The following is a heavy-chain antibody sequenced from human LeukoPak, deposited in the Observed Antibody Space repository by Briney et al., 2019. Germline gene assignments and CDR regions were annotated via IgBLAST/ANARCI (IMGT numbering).Heavy chain of an antibody. D-gene: IGHD1-26*01. V-gene: IGHV1-2*02. Sequence: ASVKVSCKASGYNFTDYYIHWVRQAPGQGLEWMGWINPKSGGTNYAQKFRGRVTMTRDTSISTAYMELSGLRSGDTAVYYCARDSGLGPTWHPFDHWGQGTPVTDSS. J-gene: IGHJ4*02. CDR2: INPKSGGT. CDR3: ARDSGLGPTWHPFDH. CDR1: GYNFTDYY.